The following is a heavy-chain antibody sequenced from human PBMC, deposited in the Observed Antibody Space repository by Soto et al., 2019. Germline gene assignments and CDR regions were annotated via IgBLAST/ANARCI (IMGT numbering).Heavy chain of an antibody. J-gene: IGHJ6*02. CDR3: ARKLRGRTRPWDYNSQTPQGYGMDG. D-gene: IGHD3-10*01. CDR1: GFTFSSYA. CDR2: ISGSGGST. Sequence: PGGSLRLSCAASGFTFSSYAMSWVRQAPGKGLEWVSAISGSGGSTYYADSVKGRFTISRDNSKNTLYLQMNSLRAEDTAVYYCARKLRGRTRPWDYNSQTPQGYGMDGWGQGTTVTVSS. V-gene: IGHV3-23*01.